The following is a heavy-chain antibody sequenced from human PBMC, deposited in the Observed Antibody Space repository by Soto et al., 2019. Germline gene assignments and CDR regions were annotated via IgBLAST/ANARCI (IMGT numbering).Heavy chain of an antibody. D-gene: IGHD4-4*01. J-gene: IGHJ2*01. CDR3: ARPLWRDDYNWGYFDL. CDR2: ISYDGSSK. CDR1: GFTFSSYA. Sequence: QVQLVESGGGVVQPGRSLRLFCAASGFTFSSYAIHWIRKAPGKGLEWVAVISYDGSSKYYADSVKGRFTISRDNSKNTLYLQMNSLRAEDTAVYYCARPLWRDDYNWGYFDLWGRGTLVTVSS. V-gene: IGHV3-30-3*01.